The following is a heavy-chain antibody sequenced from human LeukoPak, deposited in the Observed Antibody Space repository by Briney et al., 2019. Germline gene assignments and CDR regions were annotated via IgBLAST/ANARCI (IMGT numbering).Heavy chain of an antibody. CDR1: GFTFRSYV. V-gene: IGHV3-30*18. J-gene: IGHJ6*02. CDR2: ILYDGSRI. CDR3: AKDRYPTALTTNGMDV. D-gene: IGHD4-17*01. Sequence: GGSLRLSCAASGFTFRSYVMHWVRQAPGKGLEWVAKILYDGSRIYYADSVKGRFTVSRDSSQNSLNLQMNSLKGEDTAVYYCAKDRYPTALTTNGMDVWGQGTTVIVSS.